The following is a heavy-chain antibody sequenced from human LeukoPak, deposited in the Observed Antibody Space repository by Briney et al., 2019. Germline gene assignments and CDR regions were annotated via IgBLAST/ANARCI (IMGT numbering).Heavy chain of an antibody. V-gene: IGHV4-59*01. J-gene: IGHJ5*02. CDR3: ARSHYYDILTGYYIGPPAIRFDP. D-gene: IGHD3-9*01. CDR1: GGSISSYY. CDR2: IYYSGST. Sequence: PSETLSLTCTVSGGSISSYYWSWIRQPPGKGLEWIGYIYYSGSTNYNPSLKSRVTISVDTSKNQFSLKLSSVTAADTAVYYCARSHYYDILTGYYIGPPAIRFDPWGQGTLVTVSS.